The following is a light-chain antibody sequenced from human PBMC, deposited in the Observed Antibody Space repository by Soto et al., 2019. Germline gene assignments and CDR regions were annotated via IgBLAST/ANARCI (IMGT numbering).Light chain of an antibody. CDR1: SSDVGGYNS. CDR3: SSYTTSSTLLYV. V-gene: IGLV2-14*01. J-gene: IGLJ1*01. CDR2: EFS. Sequence: QSALTQPASVSGSPGQSITISCTGTSSDVGGYNSVSWYQQHPGKAPKLMIYEFSNRPSGVSNRFSGSKSANTASLTISGLQAEDEADYYCSSYTTSSTLLYVFGTGTKLTVL.